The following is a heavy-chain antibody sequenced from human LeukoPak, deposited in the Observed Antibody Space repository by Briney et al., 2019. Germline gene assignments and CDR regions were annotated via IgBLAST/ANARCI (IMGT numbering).Heavy chain of an antibody. CDR1: GFTFSSYA. Sequence: PGGSLRLSCAASGFTFSSYAMSWVRQAPGEGLEWVSAISGSGGSTYYADSVKGRFTITRENSKNTLYLQMNSLRAEDTAVYYCAKVKSGIVVVPAAPIFAYWGQGTLVTVS. CDR3: AKVKSGIVVVPAAPIFAY. D-gene: IGHD2-2*01. CDR2: ISGSGGST. J-gene: IGHJ4*02. V-gene: IGHV3-23*01.